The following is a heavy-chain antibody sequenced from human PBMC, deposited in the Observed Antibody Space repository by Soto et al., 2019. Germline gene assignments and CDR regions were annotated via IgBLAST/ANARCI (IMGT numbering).Heavy chain of an antibody. CDR1: GFTFSSYG. CDR3: ARGPSGLEIPPVDY. CDR2: IWYDGSNK. V-gene: IGHV3-33*01. Sequence: QVQLVESGGGVVQPGRSLRLSCAASGFTFSSYGMHWVRQAPGKGLEWVAVIWYDGSNKYYADSVKGRFTISRDNSKNTLYLQMNSLRAEDTAVYYCARGPSGLEIPPVDYWGQGTLVTVSS. J-gene: IGHJ4*02. D-gene: IGHD6-19*01.